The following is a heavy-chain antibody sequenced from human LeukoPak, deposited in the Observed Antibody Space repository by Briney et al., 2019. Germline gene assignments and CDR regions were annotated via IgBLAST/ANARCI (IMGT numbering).Heavy chain of an antibody. Sequence: GGSLRLSCAASGFTFSSHAMSWVRQAPGKGLEWVSAISGDGGRRGSTTTYYTDSVKGRFTISRDNRRSTVSLQMNSLRAEDTALYYCVRDLDWGAFDVWGQGTMVTVSS. CDR1: GFTFSSHA. D-gene: IGHD3/OR15-3a*01. CDR2: ISGDGGRRGSTTT. CDR3: VRDLDWGAFDV. J-gene: IGHJ3*01. V-gene: IGHV3-23*01.